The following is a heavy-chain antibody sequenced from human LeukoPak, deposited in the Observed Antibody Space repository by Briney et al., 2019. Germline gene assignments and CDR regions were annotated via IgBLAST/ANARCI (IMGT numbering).Heavy chain of an antibody. CDR3: AKPPPLGYCSGGSCPKQDTAIYGMDV. V-gene: IGHV3-23*01. D-gene: IGHD2-15*01. CDR1: GGSISSYY. J-gene: IGHJ6*02. Sequence: ETLSLTCTVSGGSISSYYWSWVCQAPGKGLEWVSAISGSGGSTYYADSVKGRFTISRDNSKNTLYLQMNSLRAEDTAVYYCAKPPPLGYCSGGSCPKQDTAIYGMDVWGQGTTVTVSS. CDR2: ISGSGGST.